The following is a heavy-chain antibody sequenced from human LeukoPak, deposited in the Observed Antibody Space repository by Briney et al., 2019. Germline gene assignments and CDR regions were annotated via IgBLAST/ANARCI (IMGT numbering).Heavy chain of an antibody. Sequence: SVKVSCKASGGTFSSYIITWVRQAPGQGLEWMGGINPIFGTASYAQKFRGRVTFTTDESTSTAYMELTSLKAEDTAVYYCAREEYCSGGSCYPRHHFDHRGQGTLVTVSS. CDR2: INPIFGTA. CDR3: AREEYCSGGSCYPRHHFDH. J-gene: IGHJ4*02. V-gene: IGHV1-69*05. CDR1: GGTFSSYI. D-gene: IGHD2-15*01.